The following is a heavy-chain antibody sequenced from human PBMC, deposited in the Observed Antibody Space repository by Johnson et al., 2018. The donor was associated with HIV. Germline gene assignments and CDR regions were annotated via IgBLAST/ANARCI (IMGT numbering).Heavy chain of an antibody. CDR1: GFTFSSYG. V-gene: IGHV3-33*05. CDR3: ADSSPFYAFDI. J-gene: IGHJ3*02. CDR2: ISYDGSNK. Sequence: QMQLVESGGCVVQPGGSLRLSCAASGFTFSSYGMHWVRQAPGKGLEWVAVISYDGSNKYYADSVKGRFTISRDNSKNTLYLQMNSLRAEDTAVYYCADSSPFYAFDIWGQGTMVTVSS. D-gene: IGHD6-13*01.